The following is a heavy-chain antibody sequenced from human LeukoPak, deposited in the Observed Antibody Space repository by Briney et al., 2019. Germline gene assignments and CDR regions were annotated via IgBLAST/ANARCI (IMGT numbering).Heavy chain of an antibody. Sequence: GGSLRLSCAASGFTFSSYEMNWVRQAPGKGLEWVSYISSSGSTIYYADSVKGRFTISRDNAKNSLYLQMNSLRDEDTAVYYCARDGTYYDILTGYYTYYFDYWGQGTLVTVSS. J-gene: IGHJ4*02. CDR3: ARDGTYYDILTGYYTYYFDY. CDR1: GFTFSSYE. V-gene: IGHV3-48*03. D-gene: IGHD3-9*01. CDR2: ISSSGSTI.